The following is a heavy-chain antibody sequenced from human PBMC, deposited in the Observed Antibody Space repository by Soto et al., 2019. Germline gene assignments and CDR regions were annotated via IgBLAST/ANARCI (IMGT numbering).Heavy chain of an antibody. D-gene: IGHD4-4*01. J-gene: IGHJ4*02. Sequence: SETMSVTCGGQGCYLTGYDLIWIRQYPGKGLEWIGQINHSGITNYNPSLKSRVTISLDTSKNQFYLNLTSVTAADTAFYYCSMVPVISYSTGTYGYFDSWRPRSLVPFGS. V-gene: IGHV4-34*01. CDR2: INHSGIT. CDR1: GCYLTGYD. CDR3: SMVPVISYSTGTYGYFDS.